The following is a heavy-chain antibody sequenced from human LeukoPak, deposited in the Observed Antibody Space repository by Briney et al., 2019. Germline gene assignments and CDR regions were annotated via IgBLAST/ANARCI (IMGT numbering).Heavy chain of an antibody. CDR3: ARQWAVAGTGGFDY. D-gene: IGHD6-19*01. CDR1: GGSISSYY. J-gene: IGHJ4*02. CDR2: IYTSGST. V-gene: IGHV4-4*07. Sequence: SETLSLTCTVSGGSISSYYWSWIRQPAGKGLEWIGRIYTSGSTNYNPSLKSRVTMSVDTSKNQFSLKLSSVTAADTAVYYCARQWAVAGTGGFDYWGQGTLVTVSS.